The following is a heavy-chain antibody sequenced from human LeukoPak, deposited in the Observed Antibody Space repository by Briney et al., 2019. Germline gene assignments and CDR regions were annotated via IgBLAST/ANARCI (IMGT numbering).Heavy chain of an antibody. D-gene: IGHD3-22*01. V-gene: IGHV5-51*01. J-gene: IGHJ4*02. Sequence: GESLQISCQGSGYSFTSYWIGWVRQMPGKGLEWMGIIYPGDSDTRYSPSFQGQVTISADKSISTAYLQWSSLEASDTAMYYCARREYYYDSSGYSVGYFDYWGQGTLVTVSS. CDR2: IYPGDSDT. CDR3: ARREYYYDSSGYSVGYFDY. CDR1: GYSFTSYW.